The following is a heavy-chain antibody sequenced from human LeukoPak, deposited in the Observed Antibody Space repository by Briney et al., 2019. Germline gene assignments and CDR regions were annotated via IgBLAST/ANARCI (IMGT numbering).Heavy chain of an antibody. Sequence: GGSLRLSCAASGFTFSSYEMHWVRQAPGKGLEWVSYISSSGSTIYYADSVKGRFTISRDNAKNSLYLQMNSLRAEDTAVYYCARRSSSWYWYYFDYWGQGTLVTVSS. V-gene: IGHV3-48*03. CDR1: GFTFSSYE. CDR2: ISSSGSTI. D-gene: IGHD6-13*01. J-gene: IGHJ4*02. CDR3: ARRSSSWYWYYFDY.